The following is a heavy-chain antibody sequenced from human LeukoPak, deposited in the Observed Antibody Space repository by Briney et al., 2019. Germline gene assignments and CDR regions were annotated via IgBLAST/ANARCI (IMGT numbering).Heavy chain of an antibody. J-gene: IGHJ4*02. CDR1: GGSISSYY. CDR3: ARSHDHLWGNYPDY. D-gene: IGHD3-16*02. Sequence: SETLSLTCTVSGGSISSYYWSWIRQPPGKGLEWIGYIYYSGSTNYNPSLKSRVTISVDTSKNQFSLRLNSVTAADTAMYYCARSHDHLWGNYPDYWGQGTLVTVSS. V-gene: IGHV4-59*12. CDR2: IYYSGST.